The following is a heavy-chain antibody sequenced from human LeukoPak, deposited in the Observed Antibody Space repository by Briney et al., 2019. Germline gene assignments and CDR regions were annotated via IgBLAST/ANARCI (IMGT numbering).Heavy chain of an antibody. Sequence: GGSLRLSCVGSGFPFSSYSMNWVRQAPGKGLEWVAVISYDGSNKYYADSVKGRFTISRDNSKNTLYLQMNSLRAEDTAVYHCAKDQARWLQPDYWGQGTLVTVSS. CDR1: GFPFSSYS. J-gene: IGHJ4*02. CDR3: AKDQARWLQPDY. V-gene: IGHV3-30*18. D-gene: IGHD5-24*01. CDR2: ISYDGSNK.